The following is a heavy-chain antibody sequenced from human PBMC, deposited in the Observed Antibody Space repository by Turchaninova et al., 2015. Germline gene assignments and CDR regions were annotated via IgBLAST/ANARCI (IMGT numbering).Heavy chain of an antibody. CDR1: GESFIGFY. CDR3: ARVGAYYYYYYMDV. V-gene: IGHV4-34*01. Sequence: QVQLPQWGAGLLKPSETLSLTCAVYGESFIGFYWSWFRQPPKKGLAWIGEFSHSGSTNYNPSLKSRVTISPDTPQNQFSLKLRSVTAADTAVYFCARVGAYYYYYYMDVWSKGTPVTVSS. J-gene: IGHJ6*03. D-gene: IGHD3-10*01. CDR2: FSHSGST.